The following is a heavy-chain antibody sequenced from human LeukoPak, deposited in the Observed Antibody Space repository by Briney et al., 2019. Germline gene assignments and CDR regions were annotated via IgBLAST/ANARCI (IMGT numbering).Heavy chain of an antibody. CDR2: ISSSGSTT. D-gene: IGHD3-9*01. J-gene: IGHJ4*02. CDR3: AKSGRTYYDILTGYSIRFDY. V-gene: IGHV3-23*01. Sequence: GGSLRLSCAASGFTFSSYEMNWVRQAPGKGLEWVSYISSSGSTTYYADSVKGRFTISRDNSKNTLYLQMNSLRAEDTAVYYCAKSGRTYYDILTGYSIRFDYWGQGTLVTVSS. CDR1: GFTFSSYE.